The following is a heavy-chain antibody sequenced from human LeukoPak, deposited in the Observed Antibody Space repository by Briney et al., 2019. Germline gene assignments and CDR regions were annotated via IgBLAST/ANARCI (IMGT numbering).Heavy chain of an antibody. Sequence: GGSLRLSCAASGFTVSSNYMSWVRQAPRKGLEWVSVIYSGGNTYYADSVKGRFTISRDNSKNTLYLQMNNLRAEDTAVYYCARASHVLLFDYWGQGTLVTVSS. V-gene: IGHV3-53*01. CDR2: IYSGGNT. D-gene: IGHD2-15*01. CDR3: ARASHVLLFDY. CDR1: GFTVSSNY. J-gene: IGHJ4*02.